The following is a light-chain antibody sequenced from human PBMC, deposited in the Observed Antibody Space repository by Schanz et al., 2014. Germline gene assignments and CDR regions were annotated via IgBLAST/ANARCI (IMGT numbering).Light chain of an antibody. V-gene: IGLV2-14*03. CDR3: SSYTSTNTLV. J-gene: IGLJ1*01. CDR1: SSDVGGYNY. CDR2: DVS. Sequence: QSALTQPASVSGSPGQSITISCTGTSSDVGGYNYVSWYQHHPGKAPKLMIYDVSHRPSGVSNRFSGSKSGNTASLTISGLQTEDEADYYCSSYTSTNTLVFGTGTKLTVL.